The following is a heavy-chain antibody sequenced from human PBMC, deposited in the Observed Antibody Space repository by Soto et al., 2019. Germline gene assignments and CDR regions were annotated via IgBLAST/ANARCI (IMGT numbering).Heavy chain of an antibody. D-gene: IGHD3-9*01. Sequence: GGCLRHSFAAAGFTSSDCYMSWIRQAPGKGLEWVSYIGSSSSYTNNADSVKGRFTIARDNAKNSLYLQMNSLRAEYTAVYYCARDADILTGSDAFDIWGQGTMVTVSS. J-gene: IGHJ3*02. CDR1: GFTSSDCY. CDR3: ARDADILTGSDAFDI. CDR2: IGSSSSYT. V-gene: IGHV3-11*05.